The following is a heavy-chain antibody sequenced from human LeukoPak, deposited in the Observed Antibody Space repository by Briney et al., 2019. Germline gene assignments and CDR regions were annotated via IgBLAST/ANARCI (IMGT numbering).Heavy chain of an antibody. D-gene: IGHD6-13*01. J-gene: IGHJ4*02. CDR3: ATTGYSSSWYYFDY. CDR2: IYHSGST. Sequence: SETLSLTCAVSGGSISSSNWWSWVRQPPGKGLEWIGEIYHSGSTNYNPSLKSRVTISVDTSKNQFSLKLGSVTAADTAVYYCATTGYSSSWYYFDYWGQGTLVTVSS. CDR1: GGSISSSNW. V-gene: IGHV4-4*02.